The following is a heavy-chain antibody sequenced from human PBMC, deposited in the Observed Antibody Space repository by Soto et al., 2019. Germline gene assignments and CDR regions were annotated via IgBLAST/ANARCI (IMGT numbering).Heavy chain of an antibody. J-gene: IGHJ4*02. D-gene: IGHD3-3*01. CDR3: ARDLRFLYGYFDY. V-gene: IGHV1-69*13. CDR2: IIPIFGTA. Sequence: SVKVSCKASGGTFSSYAISWVRQAPGQGLEWMGGIIPIFGTANYAQKFQGRVTITADESTSTAYMELSSLRSEDTAVYYCARDLRFLYGYFDYWGRGTLVTVSS. CDR1: GGTFSSYA.